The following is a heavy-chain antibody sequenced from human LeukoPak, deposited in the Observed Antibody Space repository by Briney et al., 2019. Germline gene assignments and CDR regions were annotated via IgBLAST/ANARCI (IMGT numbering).Heavy chain of an antibody. CDR3: ARDINYCTPTLCHRNWFDP. Sequence: GGSLRLSCAASEFSLSSYSMDWFRQTPGKGLEWISYISSSGRTVYYADPVEGRFTVSRDNAKNALYLEMNDLRAEDSAVYYCARDINYCTPTLCHRNWFDPWGQGTLVTVSS. D-gene: IGHD2-8*01. CDR1: EFSLSSYS. CDR2: ISSSGRTV. V-gene: IGHV3-48*01. J-gene: IGHJ5*02.